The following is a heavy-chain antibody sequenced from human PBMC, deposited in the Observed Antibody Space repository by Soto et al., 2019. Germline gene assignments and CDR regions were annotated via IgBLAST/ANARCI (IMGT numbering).Heavy chain of an antibody. J-gene: IGHJ4*02. CDR3: ATTDFWSGYSPDY. CDR1: GFTFSSYS. D-gene: IGHD3-3*01. Sequence: PGGSLRLSCAASGFTFSSYSMNWVRQAPGKGLEWVSSISSSSSYIYYADSVKGRFTISRDNAKNSLYLQMNSLRAEDTAVYYCATTDFWSGYSPDYWGQGTLVTVSS. V-gene: IGHV3-21*01. CDR2: ISSSSSYI.